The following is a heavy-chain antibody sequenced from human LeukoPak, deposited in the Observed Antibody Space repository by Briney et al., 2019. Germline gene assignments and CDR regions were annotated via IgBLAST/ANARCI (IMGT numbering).Heavy chain of an antibody. CDR1: EFPAISNK. J-gene: IGHJ4*02. CDR2: IYSGGST. V-gene: IGHV3-66*02. Sequence: VGSLGLSFAAPEFPAISNKLSWSARPPGRGLGWVSVIYSGGSTYYADSVKGRFTISRDNSKNTLYLQMNSLRAEDTAVYYCARDQIPDTWDYWGQGTLVTVSS. CDR3: ARDQIPDTWDY. D-gene: IGHD2-2*02.